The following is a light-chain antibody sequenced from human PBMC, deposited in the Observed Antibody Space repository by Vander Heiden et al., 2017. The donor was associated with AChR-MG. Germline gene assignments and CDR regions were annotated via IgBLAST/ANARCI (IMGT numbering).Light chain of an antibody. CDR3: ATWDDRLNGRV. J-gene: IGLJ3*02. CDR1: SSNIGSHT. V-gene: IGLV1-44*01. CDR2: NNN. Sequence: QSVLTQPPSASGTPGQRVTISCSGSSSNIGSHTISWYQQLPGAAPKLLIYNNNQRPSGVPDRFSGSKSGTSASLAISGLQSEDEADYYCATWDDRLNGRVFGGGTKLTVL.